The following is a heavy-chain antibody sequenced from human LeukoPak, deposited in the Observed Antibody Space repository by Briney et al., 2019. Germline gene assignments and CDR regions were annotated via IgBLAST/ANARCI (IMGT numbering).Heavy chain of an antibody. CDR2: IYYSGST. CDR1: GGSISSGGYY. V-gene: IGHV4-31*03. J-gene: IGHJ4*02. Sequence: SKTLSLTCTVSGGSISSGGYYWSWIRQHPGKGLEWIGYIYYSGSTYYNPSLKSRVTISVDTSKNQFSLKLSSVTAADTAVYYCAGGYCSSTSCYSLDYWGQGTLVTVSS. CDR3: AGGYCSSTSCYSLDY. D-gene: IGHD2-2*02.